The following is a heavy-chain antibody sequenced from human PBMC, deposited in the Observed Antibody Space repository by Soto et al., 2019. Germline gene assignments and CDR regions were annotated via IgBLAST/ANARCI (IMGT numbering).Heavy chain of an antibody. D-gene: IGHD3-16*01. Sequence: HHGGSMRLSCAASGFTFSSYVMPWVRKEPGKGLEWVAVISYDGSTYYADSVEGRFTISRDNSKNTLYLQMNSLRAEDTAVYYCANDYVRAFYYYGMDVWGQGTTVTVSS. CDR2: ISYDGST. J-gene: IGHJ6*02. CDR1: GFTFSSYV. V-gene: IGHV3-30-3*02. CDR3: ANDYVRAFYYYGMDV.